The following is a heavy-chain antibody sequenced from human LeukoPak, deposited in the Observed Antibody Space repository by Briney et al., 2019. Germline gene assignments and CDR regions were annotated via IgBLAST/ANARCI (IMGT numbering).Heavy chain of an antibody. D-gene: IGHD6-13*01. V-gene: IGHV4-34*01. Sequence: PSETLSLTCAVYGGSFSGYYWSWIRPPPGKGLEWIGEINHSGSTNYNPSLKSRVTISVDTSKTQFSLKLSSVPAADPAVYYCARGLGSYSSSRPAWFDPWGQGTLVTVSS. CDR3: ARGLGSYSSSRPAWFDP. CDR2: INHSGST. J-gene: IGHJ5*02. CDR1: GGSFSGYY.